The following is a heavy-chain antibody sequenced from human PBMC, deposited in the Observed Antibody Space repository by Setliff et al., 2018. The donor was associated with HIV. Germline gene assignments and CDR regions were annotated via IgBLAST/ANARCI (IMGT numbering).Heavy chain of an antibody. CDR2: ISGSGDNI. J-gene: IGHJ6*03. V-gene: IGHV3-23*01. Sequence: PGGSLRLSCAASGFTFSSYGMSWVRQAPGKGLEWVSSISGSGDNIYYADSVKGRFTISRDNSKNALYLQMNGLRVEDTAVYYCARDVYYGAGSLLHYYYLDLWGKGTAVTVSS. CDR1: GFTFSSYG. D-gene: IGHD3-10*01. CDR3: ARDVYYGAGSLLHYYYLDL.